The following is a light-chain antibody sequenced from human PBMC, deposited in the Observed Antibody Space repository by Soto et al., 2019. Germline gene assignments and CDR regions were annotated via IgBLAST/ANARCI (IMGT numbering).Light chain of an antibody. Sequence: QSALTQPASVSGSPGQSITISCTGTSSDVGGYNYVSWYQQHPAKAPKLMNFEVSNRPSGISNRFSGSKSGNTASLTISGLQAEDEADYYCSSYTSSSNYVFGTGTKVTVL. V-gene: IGLV2-14*01. CDR2: EVS. CDR3: SSYTSSSNYV. J-gene: IGLJ1*01. CDR1: SSDVGGYNY.